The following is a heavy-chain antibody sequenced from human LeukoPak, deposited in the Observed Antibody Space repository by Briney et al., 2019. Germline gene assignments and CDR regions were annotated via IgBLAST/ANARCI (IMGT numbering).Heavy chain of an antibody. J-gene: IGHJ4*02. V-gene: IGHV3-9*01. Sequence: GGSLRLSCAASGFTFDDYAMHWVRQAPGKGLEWVSGISWNSGSIGYADSVKGRFTISRDNAKNSLYLQMNSLRAEDTALYYCAKDRSWGQGTLVTVSP. CDR2: ISWNSGSI. CDR3: AKDRS. CDR1: GFTFDDYA.